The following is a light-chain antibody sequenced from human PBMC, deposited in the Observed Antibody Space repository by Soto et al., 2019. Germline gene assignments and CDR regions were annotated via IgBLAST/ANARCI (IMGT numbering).Light chain of an antibody. J-gene: IGKJ1*01. Sequence: EIVLTQSPATLSLSPGEGATLSCRASQSGFSSYLAWFQQRPGQAPRLLIYGASTRATGIPGRFSGSGSGTDFTLTISRLEPEDFAVYYCHQYGSSPWTLGQGTKVEIK. CDR1: QSGFSSY. CDR2: GAS. CDR3: HQYGSSPWT. V-gene: IGKV3-20*01.